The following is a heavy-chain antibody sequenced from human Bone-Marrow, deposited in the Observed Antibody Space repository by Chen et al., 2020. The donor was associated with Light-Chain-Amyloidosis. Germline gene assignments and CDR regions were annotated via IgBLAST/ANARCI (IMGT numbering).Heavy chain of an antibody. J-gene: IGHJ4*02. V-gene: IGHV5-51*01. CDR2: IYPDDSDA. CDR3: ARRRDGYNFDY. CDR1: GYTFPNYW. Sequence: EVQLEQSGPEVKKPGESLKISCKGSGYTFPNYWIGWVRQMPGKGLEWMGVIYPDDSDARYSPSFESQVTISADNSITTAYLQWRSLKASDTAMYYCARRRDGYNFDYWGQGTLVTVSS. D-gene: IGHD5-12*01.